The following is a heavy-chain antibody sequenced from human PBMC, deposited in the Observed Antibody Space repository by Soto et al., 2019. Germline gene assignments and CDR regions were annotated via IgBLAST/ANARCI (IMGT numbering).Heavy chain of an antibody. D-gene: IGHD1-7*01. V-gene: IGHV6-1*01. CDR2: TYYRTRWYY. Sequence: QVQLQESGPGLVKPSQTLSLTCVISGDSVSSNSAAWNWIRQSPSRGLEWLGRTYYRTRWYYDYAVSVRSRITVNPDTSKTPCSLQLTSVTPEDTAVYYCAGTTSHYWYYMDVWGKGTTVTVSS. CDR1: GDSVSSNSAA. J-gene: IGHJ6*03. CDR3: AGTTSHYWYYMDV.